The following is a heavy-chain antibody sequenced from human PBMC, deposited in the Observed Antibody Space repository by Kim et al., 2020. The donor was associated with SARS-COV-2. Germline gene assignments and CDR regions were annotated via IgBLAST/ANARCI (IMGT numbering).Heavy chain of an antibody. CDR3: ARSRTIAEGGTGFDP. CDR2: VFYSGYA. V-gene: IGHV4-59*01. Sequence: SETLSLTCSVSGGSISSYYWNWIRKAPGKGLEWIGCVFYSGYAIYNPTLKSRVFISVDTTDNRFSLEVKSVTAADTAVYYCARSRTIAEGGTGFDPWGRGTLVTVSS. J-gene: IGHJ5*02. CDR1: GGSISSYY. D-gene: IGHD2-21*02.